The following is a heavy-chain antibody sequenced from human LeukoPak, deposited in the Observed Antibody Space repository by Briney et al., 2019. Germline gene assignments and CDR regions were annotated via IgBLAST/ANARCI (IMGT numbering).Heavy chain of an antibody. CDR1: GGSISHDY. J-gene: IGHJ2*01. Sequence: SETLSLTCTVSGGSISHDYSSWIRQPAGKGLEWVGHSYSSGNTTYNPSLKSRVTISIDTSSNLCSLKLTSVTGADTAVYYCSRVAQKLERIAVARTSEWRANWYFDLWGRGTLVTVSS. D-gene: IGHD6-19*01. V-gene: IGHV4-4*07. CDR2: SYSSGNT. CDR3: SRVAQKLERIAVARTSEWRANWYFDL.